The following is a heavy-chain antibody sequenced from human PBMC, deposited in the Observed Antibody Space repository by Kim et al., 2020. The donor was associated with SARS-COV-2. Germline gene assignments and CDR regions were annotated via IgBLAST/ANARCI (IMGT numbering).Heavy chain of an antibody. Sequence: RFTISRDNSKNTLYLQMNSLRAEETAVYYCAKDGGYYYDSSGYYPRYLDPWGQGTLVTVSS. V-gene: IGHV3-30*02. CDR3: AKDGGYYYDSSGYYPRYLDP. D-gene: IGHD3-22*01. J-gene: IGHJ5*02.